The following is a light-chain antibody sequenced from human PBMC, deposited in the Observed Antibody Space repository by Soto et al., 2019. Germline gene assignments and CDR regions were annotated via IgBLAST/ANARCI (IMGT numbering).Light chain of an antibody. V-gene: IGLV2-23*02. CDR2: EVS. J-gene: IGLJ3*02. Sequence: QSVLTQPASVSGSPGQSITISCTGSSSDVGNYFLVSWYQHHPGKAPKLIIYEVSQRPSGISDRFSGSKSGNTASLTISGLQAEDEADYYCCSYAGGSTGVFGGGTQLTVL. CDR3: CSYAGGSTGV. CDR1: SSDVGNYFL.